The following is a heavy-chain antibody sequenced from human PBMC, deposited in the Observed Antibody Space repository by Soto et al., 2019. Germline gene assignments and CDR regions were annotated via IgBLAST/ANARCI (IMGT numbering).Heavy chain of an antibody. V-gene: IGHV4-4*02. CDR2: IYYSGRT. CDR3: AASYCSGGRCSAYAMDI. J-gene: IGHJ6*02. CDR1: GGSINNGNS. Sequence: SETLSLTCTVSGGSINNGNSWSWVRQSPGRGLEWIGEIYYSGRTQYNPSLKSRISISVDDPKNQISLKLTSVTAADTARYYCAASYCSGGRCSAYAMDIWGQGTTVTVSS. D-gene: IGHD2-15*01.